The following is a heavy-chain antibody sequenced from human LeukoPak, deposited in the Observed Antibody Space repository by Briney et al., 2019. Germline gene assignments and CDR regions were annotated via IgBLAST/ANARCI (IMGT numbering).Heavy chain of an antibody. CDR2: VYYSGNT. D-gene: IGHD3-3*01. CDR3: ARSFGSKNAFDV. CDR1: GAPISNYY. V-gene: IGHV4-59*08. Sequence: RTSETLSLTCTVSGAPISNYYWNWIRQAPGKGLEWIGNVYYSGNTNYNPSLKSRVSITLDTSRNQFFLSLSSVTAADTAVYYCARSFGSKNAFDVWGQGTVVTVSS. J-gene: IGHJ3*01.